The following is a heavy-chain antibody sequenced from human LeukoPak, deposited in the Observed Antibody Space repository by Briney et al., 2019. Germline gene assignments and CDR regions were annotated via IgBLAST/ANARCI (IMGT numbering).Heavy chain of an antibody. Sequence: PGGPLRLSCAASGFTFSSYGMSWVRQAPGKGLEWVSAISGSGGSTYYADSVKGRFTISRDNSKNTLYLQMNSLRAEDTAVYYCAKDCRHPICQWEYFDYWGQGTLVTVSS. CDR3: AKDCRHPICQWEYFDY. J-gene: IGHJ4*02. CDR1: GFTFSSYG. D-gene: IGHD1-26*01. V-gene: IGHV3-23*01. CDR2: ISGSGGST.